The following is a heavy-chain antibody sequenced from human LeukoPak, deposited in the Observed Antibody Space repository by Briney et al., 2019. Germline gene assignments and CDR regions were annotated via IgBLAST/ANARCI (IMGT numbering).Heavy chain of an antibody. Sequence: PSETLSLTCAVYGGSFSNYYWSWIRQPPGKGLEWIGEINHSGSTNYNPSLKSRVTIPVDTSKNQFSLKLSSVTAADTAVYYCASGSGNYYSYAMDVWGQGTTVTVSS. J-gene: IGHJ6*02. CDR3: ASGSGNYYSYAMDV. CDR2: INHSGST. CDR1: GGSFSNYY. V-gene: IGHV4-34*01.